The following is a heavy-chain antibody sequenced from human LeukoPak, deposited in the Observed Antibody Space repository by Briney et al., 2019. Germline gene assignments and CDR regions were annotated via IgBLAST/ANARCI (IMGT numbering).Heavy chain of an antibody. Sequence: SETLSLTCAVYGGSFSGYYWSWIRQPPGKGLEWIGEINHSGSTNYNPSLKSRVTISVDTSKNQFSLKLSSVTAADTAVYYCARFGLLWFGGLPPTYWGQGTLVTVSS. V-gene: IGHV4-34*01. CDR3: ARFGLLWFGGLPPTY. CDR1: GGSFSGYY. J-gene: IGHJ4*02. CDR2: INHSGST. D-gene: IGHD3-10*01.